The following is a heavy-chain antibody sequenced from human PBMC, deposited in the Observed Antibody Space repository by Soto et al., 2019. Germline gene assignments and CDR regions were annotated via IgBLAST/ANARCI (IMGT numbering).Heavy chain of an antibody. CDR2: IYPGDSDT. V-gene: IGHV5-51*01. J-gene: IGHJ5*02. CDR1: GYTFSNCW. CDR3: ARGSSYDFWSGFLSSWFDP. D-gene: IGHD3-3*01. Sequence: PGESLKISCKGSGYTFSNCWIGWVRQMPGKGLEWMGIIYPGDSDTKYSPSFEGHVTISADKSITTAYLQWSSLKASDTAMYYCARGSSYDFWSGFLSSWFDPWGQGTLVTVSS.